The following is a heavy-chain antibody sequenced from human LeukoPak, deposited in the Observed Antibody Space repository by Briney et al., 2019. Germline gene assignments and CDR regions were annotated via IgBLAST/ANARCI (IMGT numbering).Heavy chain of an antibody. D-gene: IGHD3-10*01. CDR1: GGSFSGYY. V-gene: IGHV4-34*01. Sequence: SETLSLTCAVYGGSFSGYYWSRIRQPPGRGLEWIGEINHSGSTNYNPSLKSRVTISVDTSKNQFSLKLSSVTAADTAVYYCALLWFGEGYYYYGMDVWGQGTTVTVSS. CDR2: INHSGST. CDR3: ALLWFGEGYYYYGMDV. J-gene: IGHJ6*02.